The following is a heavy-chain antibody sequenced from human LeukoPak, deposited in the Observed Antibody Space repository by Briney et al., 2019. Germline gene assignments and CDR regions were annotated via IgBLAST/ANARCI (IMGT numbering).Heavy chain of an antibody. D-gene: IGHD3-9*01. CDR2: ISAYNGKT. J-gene: IGHJ1*01. CDR1: GYTFTSYG. Sequence: ASVKVSCKASGYTFTSYGISWVRQAPGQGLEWMGWISAYNGKTNYAQKLQGRVTMTTDTSTSTAYMELRSLRSGDTAVYYCARDGELRYFDWLLSSEYFQHWGQGTLVTVSS. V-gene: IGHV1-18*01. CDR3: ARDGELRYFDWLLSSEYFQH.